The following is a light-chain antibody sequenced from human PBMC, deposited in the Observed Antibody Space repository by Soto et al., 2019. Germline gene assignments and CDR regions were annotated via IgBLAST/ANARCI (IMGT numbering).Light chain of an antibody. V-gene: IGLV1-44*01. CDR2: SNN. Sequence: SVLTQPPSASGTPGQRVTISCSGGSSNIKTNTVSWYQQLPGAAPRLLIYSNNQRPSGAPDRFSGSKSGTSASLAISGLQSEDDGTYHCATWDDSLNGLIFGGGTNVTVL. J-gene: IGLJ2*01. CDR3: ATWDDSLNGLI. CDR1: SSNIKTNT.